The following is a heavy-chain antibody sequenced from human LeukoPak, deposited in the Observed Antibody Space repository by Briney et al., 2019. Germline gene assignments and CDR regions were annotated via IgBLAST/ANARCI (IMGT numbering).Heavy chain of an antibody. CDR2: ISGSGITT. J-gene: IGHJ2*01. CDR1: GFPFSTFA. CDR3: AKDEQPGGG. D-gene: IGHD1/OR15-1a*01. Sequence: GGSLRLSCAASGFPFSTFAMNWVRQAPGKGLEWVSAISGSGITTHYVDSVKGRFTISRDNSKNTLYLHMNSLRAEDTAVYYCAKDEQPGGGRGRGTLVTVSS. V-gene: IGHV3-23*01.